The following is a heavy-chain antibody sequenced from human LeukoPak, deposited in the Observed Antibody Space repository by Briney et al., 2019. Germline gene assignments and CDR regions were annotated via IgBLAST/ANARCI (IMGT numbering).Heavy chain of an antibody. D-gene: IGHD3-9*01. CDR1: GGSISSYY. Sequence: SETLSLTCTVSGGSISSYYCSWIRQPPGKGLEWIGYIYYSGSTNYNPSLKSRVTISVDTSKNQFSLKLSSVTAANTAVYYCARYSRYDIWTGYPYWGQGTLVTVSP. J-gene: IGHJ4*02. CDR3: ARYSRYDIWTGYPY. V-gene: IGHV4-59*01. CDR2: IYYSGST.